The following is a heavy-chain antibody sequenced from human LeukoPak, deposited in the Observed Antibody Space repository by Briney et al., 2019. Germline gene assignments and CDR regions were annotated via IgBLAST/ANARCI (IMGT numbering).Heavy chain of an antibody. CDR2: INYSGRT. J-gene: IGHJ3*02. Sequence: SETLSLTCTVSGGSISTYYWSWVRQPPGKGLEWIGYINYSGRTNSNPSLKSRVAISVDTSKNQFSLKLSSVTAADTAVYYCARPGYCSSTSCPHAFDIWGQGTMVTVSS. CDR1: GGSISTYY. V-gene: IGHV4-59*12. D-gene: IGHD2-2*01. CDR3: ARPGYCSSTSCPHAFDI.